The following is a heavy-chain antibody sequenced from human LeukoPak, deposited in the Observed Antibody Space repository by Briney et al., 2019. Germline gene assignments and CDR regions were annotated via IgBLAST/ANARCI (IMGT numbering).Heavy chain of an antibody. J-gene: IGHJ4*02. V-gene: IGHV3-7*01. CDR1: GFTFSSYW. CDR2: ISQEESEK. D-gene: IGHD3-10*01. CDR3: ARGRYYYYGPGSHAY. Sequence: PGGPLRLSCAASGFTFSSYWLNWVRQAPGKGLAWVARISQEESEKYYVGSVKGRFTSSRDNAENSLDLQMNSLRAEDTAVYYCARGRYYYYGPGSHAYWGQGTLVTVSS.